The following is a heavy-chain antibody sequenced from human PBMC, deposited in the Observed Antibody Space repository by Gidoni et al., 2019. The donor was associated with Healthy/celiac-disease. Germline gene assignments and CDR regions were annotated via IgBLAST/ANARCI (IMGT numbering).Heavy chain of an antibody. CDR2: ISYDGSNK. Sequence: QVQLVESGGGVVQPGRSLRLSCAASGFPFSSYGMHWVRQAPGKGLEWVAVISYDGSNKYYADSVKGRFTISRDNSKNTLYLQMNSLRAEDTAVYYCAKDAGVVTAILNYWGQGTLVTVSS. V-gene: IGHV3-30*18. CDR1: GFPFSSYG. CDR3: AKDAGVVTAILNY. D-gene: IGHD2-21*02. J-gene: IGHJ4*02.